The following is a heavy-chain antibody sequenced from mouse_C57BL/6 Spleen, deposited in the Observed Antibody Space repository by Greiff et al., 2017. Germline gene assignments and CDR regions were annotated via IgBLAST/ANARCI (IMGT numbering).Heavy chain of an antibody. CDR1: GYTFTSYW. CDR2: IDPSDSYT. J-gene: IGHJ1*03. CDR3: ARRGFYYDYDDWYFDV. D-gene: IGHD2-4*01. Sequence: QVQLKQPGAELVRPGTSVKLSCKASGYTFTSYWMHWVKQRPGQGLEWIGVIDPSDSYTNYNHKFKGKATLTVDTSSSTAYMQLSSLTPEDSAVYYSARRGFYYDYDDWYFDVWGTGTTVTVSS. V-gene: IGHV1-59*01.